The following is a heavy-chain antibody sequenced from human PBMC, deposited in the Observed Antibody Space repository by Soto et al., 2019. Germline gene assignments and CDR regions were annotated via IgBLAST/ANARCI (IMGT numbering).Heavy chain of an antibody. CDR3: ARLGIDPYYYYYYMDV. Sequence: SETLSLTCAVSSGSISSSNWWSWVRQPPGKGLEWIGEIYHSGSTNYNPSLKSRVTISVDTSKNQFSLKLSSVTAADTAVYYCARLGIDPYYYYYYMDVWGKGTTVTVSS. CDR2: IYHSGST. J-gene: IGHJ6*03. V-gene: IGHV4-4*02. CDR1: SGSISSSNW.